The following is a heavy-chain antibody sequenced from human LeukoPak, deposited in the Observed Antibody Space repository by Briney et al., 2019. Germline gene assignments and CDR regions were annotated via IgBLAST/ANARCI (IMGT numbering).Heavy chain of an antibody. CDR2: IYYTGST. V-gene: IGHV4-39*01. Sequence: PSETLSLTCTISVSSITSVSHYWGCIRQPPGKSLEWIVDIYYTGSTYYTPSLRSRVTMSVHTSENQFSLRLNSVTAEDTAVYYCARRWGNIVGVTYEYWGQGTLVTVSS. CDR1: VSSITSVSHY. CDR3: ARRWGNIVGVTYEY. D-gene: IGHD3-16*01. J-gene: IGHJ4*02.